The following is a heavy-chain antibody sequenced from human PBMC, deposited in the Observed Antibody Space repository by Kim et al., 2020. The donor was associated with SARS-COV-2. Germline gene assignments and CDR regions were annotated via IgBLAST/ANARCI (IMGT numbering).Heavy chain of an antibody. D-gene: IGHD3-10*01. CDR1: GFTFSSYG. CDR2: IWYDGSNK. CDR3: AKDRGYYGSGSYRYGMDV. Sequence: GGSLRLSCAASGFTFSSYGMHWVRQAPGKGLEWVAVIWYDGSNKYYADSVKGRFTISRDNSKNTLYLQMNSLRAEDTAVYYCAKDRGYYGSGSYRYGMDVWGQGTTVTVSS. V-gene: IGHV3-33*06. J-gene: IGHJ6*02.